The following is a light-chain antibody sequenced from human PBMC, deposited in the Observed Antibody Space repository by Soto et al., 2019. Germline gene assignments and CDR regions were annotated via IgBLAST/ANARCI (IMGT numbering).Light chain of an antibody. V-gene: IGKV3-15*01. CDR2: GAS. CDR3: QQYFNWPLTWT. Sequence: EVVLTQSPATLSVSAGGTVTLSCRASQCVRTNVAWYQQIPGQAPRLLVYGASTRATGVPARFTGSGSGIEFSLTISSLLSEDSAFYYCQQYFNWPLTWTFGPGTKVQIK. CDR1: QCVRTN. J-gene: IGKJ1*01.